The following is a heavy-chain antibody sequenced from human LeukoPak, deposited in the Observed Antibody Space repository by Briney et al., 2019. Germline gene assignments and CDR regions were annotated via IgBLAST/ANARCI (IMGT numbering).Heavy chain of an antibody. D-gene: IGHD3-16*01. J-gene: IGHJ4*02. CDR1: GFTFSSYA. Sequence: PGGSLRLSCAASGFTFSSYAMSWVRQAPGKGLEWVSAISGSGGSTYYADSVKGRFTISRDNSKNTLYLQMNSLRAEDTAVYYCAKDYKQTRIMITYPFDYWGQGTLVTVSS. CDR2: ISGSGGST. V-gene: IGHV3-23*01. CDR3: AKDYKQTRIMITYPFDY.